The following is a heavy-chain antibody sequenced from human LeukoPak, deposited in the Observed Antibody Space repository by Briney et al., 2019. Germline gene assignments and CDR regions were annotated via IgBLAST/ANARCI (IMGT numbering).Heavy chain of an antibody. J-gene: IGHJ6*02. D-gene: IGHD2-2*01. V-gene: IGHV3-11*04. CDR2: ISSSGSTI. CDR3: AREDIVVVPAAISYGMDV. Sequence: GGSLRLSCAASGFTFSDYYMSWIRQAPGKGLEWVSYISSSGSTIYYADSVKGRFTISRDNAKNSLYLQMNSLRAEDTAVYYCAREDIVVVPAAISYGMDVWGQGTTVTVSS. CDR1: GFTFSDYY.